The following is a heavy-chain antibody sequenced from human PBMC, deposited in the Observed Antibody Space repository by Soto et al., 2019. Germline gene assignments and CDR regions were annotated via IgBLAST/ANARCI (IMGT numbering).Heavy chain of an antibody. D-gene: IGHD6-13*01. V-gene: IGHV4-39*01. CDR1: GGSISSSSFH. CDR3: ARRERAAGTDWWFDP. J-gene: IGHJ5*02. CDR2: IYYSGST. Sequence: QLQLQESGPGLVKPSETLSLTCTVSGGSISSSSFHWGWIRQPPGKGLEWIGSIYYSGSTYYSPSLQNRVTISVDTSKNQSSMKLSSMTAADTAVYYCARRERAAGTDWWFDPWGQGNLVTVS.